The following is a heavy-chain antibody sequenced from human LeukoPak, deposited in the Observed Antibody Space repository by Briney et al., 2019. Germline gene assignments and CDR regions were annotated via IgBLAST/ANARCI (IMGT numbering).Heavy chain of an antibody. CDR3: ARAHGSGSYPRYFDY. Sequence: PGGSLRLSCAASGFSFNAYWMSWVRQAPGKGLEWVANIKQDGSEKYYVDSVKGRFTISRDNAKNSLYLQMNSLRAEDTAVYYCARAHGSGSYPRYFDYWGQGTLVTVSS. V-gene: IGHV3-7*01. CDR2: IKQDGSEK. J-gene: IGHJ4*02. CDR1: GFSFNAYW. D-gene: IGHD3-10*01.